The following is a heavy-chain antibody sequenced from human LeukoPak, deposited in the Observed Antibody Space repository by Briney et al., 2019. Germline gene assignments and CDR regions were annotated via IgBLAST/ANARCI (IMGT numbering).Heavy chain of an antibody. Sequence: PSETLSLTCTVSGGSISSGSYYWSWIRQPAGKGLEWIGRIYTSGSTNYNPSLKSRVTISVDTSKNQFSLKLSSVTAADTAVYYCARGPGDTKGQWYYYYMDVWGKGTTVTISS. CDR1: GGSISSGSYY. J-gene: IGHJ6*03. CDR3: ARGPGDTKGQWYYYYMDV. CDR2: IYTSGST. V-gene: IGHV4-61*02. D-gene: IGHD5-18*01.